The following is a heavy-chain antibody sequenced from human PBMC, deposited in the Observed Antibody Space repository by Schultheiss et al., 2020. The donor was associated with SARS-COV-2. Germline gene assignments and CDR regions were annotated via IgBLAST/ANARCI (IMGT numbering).Heavy chain of an antibody. V-gene: IGHV4-39*01. CDR1: GGSISSSSYY. CDR2: IYYSGST. CDR3: ARGGPTRRDFWSGYSLGAFDI. Sequence: SQTLSLTCTVSGGSISSSSYYWGWIRQPPGKGLEWIGYIYYSGSTNYNPSLKSRVTISVDTSKNQFSLKLSSVTAADTAVYYCARGGPTRRDFWSGYSLGAFDIWGQGTMVTVSS. D-gene: IGHD3-3*01. J-gene: IGHJ3*02.